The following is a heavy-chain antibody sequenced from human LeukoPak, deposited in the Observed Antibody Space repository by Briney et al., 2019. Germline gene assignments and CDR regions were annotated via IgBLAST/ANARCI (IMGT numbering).Heavy chain of an antibody. D-gene: IGHD6-19*01. J-gene: IGHJ4*02. Sequence: GGSLRLSCAASGFTFSSYAMHWVRQAPGKGLEWVAVISYDGSNKYYADSVKGRFTISRDNSKNTLYLQMNSLRAEDTAVYYCAKSNSGWYVPPSDWGQGTLVTVSS. CDR3: AKSNSGWYVPPSD. CDR1: GFTFSSYA. CDR2: ISYDGSNK. V-gene: IGHV3-30*04.